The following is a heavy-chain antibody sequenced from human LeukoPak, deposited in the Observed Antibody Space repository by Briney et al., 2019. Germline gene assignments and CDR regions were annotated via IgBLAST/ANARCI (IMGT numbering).Heavy chain of an antibody. CDR1: EFSFDDYA. Sequence: GGSLRLSCAASEFSFDDYAMHWVRQAPGKGLEWVSGISWNSGSIGYADSVKGRFTISRDNAKNSLYLQMNSLRAEDTALYYCVKVRGYSYGYVDYWGQGSLVTVSS. CDR2: ISWNSGSI. J-gene: IGHJ4*02. CDR3: VKVRGYSYGYVDY. D-gene: IGHD5-18*01. V-gene: IGHV3-9*01.